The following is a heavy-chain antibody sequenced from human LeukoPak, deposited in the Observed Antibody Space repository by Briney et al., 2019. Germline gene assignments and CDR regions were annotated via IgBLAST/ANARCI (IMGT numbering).Heavy chain of an antibody. D-gene: IGHD1-1*01. CDR3: ARLAMRGYESFVEY. CDR1: GYSFTSYW. J-gene: IGHJ4*02. Sequence: GEALKISCKGSGYSFTSYWIGWVRQMPGKGVEWMGIIYPGDSGTRYSPSFQGQVTTSADKSISTAYLQWSSLKASDNAMYYCARLAMRGYESFVEYWGQRTLVTVSS. CDR2: IYPGDSGT. V-gene: IGHV5-51*01.